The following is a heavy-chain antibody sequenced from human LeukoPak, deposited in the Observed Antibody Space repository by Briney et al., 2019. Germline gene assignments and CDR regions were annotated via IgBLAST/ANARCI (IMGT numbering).Heavy chain of an antibody. V-gene: IGHV3-7*03. J-gene: IGHJ3*02. CDR2: IKQDGSEK. Sequence: GGSLRLSCAASGFTFSRYWMSWVRQAPGKGLEWVANIKQDGSEKYYVDSVKGRFTISRDNSKNTLYLQMSSLRAEDTAIYFCAKVRDSRDWYKDAFDIWGQGTMVTVSS. CDR3: AKVRDSRDWYKDAFDI. CDR1: GFTFSRYW. D-gene: IGHD6-19*01.